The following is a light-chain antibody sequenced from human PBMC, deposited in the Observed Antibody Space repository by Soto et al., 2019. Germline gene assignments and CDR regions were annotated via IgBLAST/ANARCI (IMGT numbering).Light chain of an antibody. CDR3: QQYGSSVT. J-gene: IGKJ4*01. CDR1: QSVYNNY. CDR2: GAS. V-gene: IGKV3-20*01. Sequence: EIVLTQSPGSLSLSPGERATLSCRASQSVYNNYIAWYQHSPGQAPMVLIYGASTRATGTPDRFSGSGSGTDFTLTITRLEPEDSALYYCQQYGSSVTFGGGTKVEMK.